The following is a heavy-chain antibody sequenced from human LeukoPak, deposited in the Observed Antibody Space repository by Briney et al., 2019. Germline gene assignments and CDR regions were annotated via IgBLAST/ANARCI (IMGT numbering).Heavy chain of an antibody. CDR1: DGSIDSYY. J-gene: IGHJ4*02. Sequence: SETLSLTCTVSDGSIDSYYWSWIRQPPGRGLEWTGYINYSGSTNYNPSLQSRVTISLDTSKNQYSLKLSSVTAADTAVYYCARERGSYLDYWGQGTLVTVSS. V-gene: IGHV4-59*01. D-gene: IGHD1-26*01. CDR3: ARERGSYLDY. CDR2: INYSGST.